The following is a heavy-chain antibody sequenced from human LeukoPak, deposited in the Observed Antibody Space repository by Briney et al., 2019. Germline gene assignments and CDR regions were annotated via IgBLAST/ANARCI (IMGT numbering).Heavy chain of an antibody. CDR3: ARDPYCSGGSCYGTDC. CDR2: IWYDGSNK. D-gene: IGHD2-15*01. CDR1: GFTFSSYG. J-gene: IGHJ4*02. V-gene: IGHV3-33*08. Sequence: GGSLRLSCAPFGFTFSSYGMHWVRQAPGKGLEWVAVIWYDGSNKYYADSVKGRFTISRDNSKNTLYLQMNSLRAEDTAVYYCARDPYCSGGSCYGTDCWGQGTLVTVSS.